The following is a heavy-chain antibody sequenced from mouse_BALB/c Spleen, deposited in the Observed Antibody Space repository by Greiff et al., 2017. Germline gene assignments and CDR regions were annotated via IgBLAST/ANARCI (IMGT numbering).Heavy chain of an antibody. CDR1: GYSIISHYA. Sequence: EVKVVESGPGLVKPSQSLSLTCTVTGYSIISHYAWNWIRQFPGNLLEWMGYINYSGSTSYNPSLKSRISSTRDTSKNQFVLKVNSVTTEDTATYYCARDRYDVGDYAMDYWGQGTSVTVSS. D-gene: IGHD2-14*01. CDR3: ARDRYDVGDYAMDY. V-gene: IGHV3-2*02. J-gene: IGHJ4*01. CDR2: INYSGST.